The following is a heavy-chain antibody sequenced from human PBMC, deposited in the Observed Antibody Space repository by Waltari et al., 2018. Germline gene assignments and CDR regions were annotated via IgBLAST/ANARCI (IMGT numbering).Heavy chain of an antibody. Sequence: QVQLVESGGGVVQPGRSLRLSCAASGFTFSSYGMHWVGQAPGKGLEWVAVISYDGSNKYYADSVKGRFTISRDNSKNTLYLQMNSLRAEDTAVYYCAKAYGDVGVDYWGQGTLVTVSS. CDR3: AKAYGDVGVDY. D-gene: IGHD4-17*01. CDR2: ISYDGSNK. J-gene: IGHJ4*02. V-gene: IGHV3-30*18. CDR1: GFTFSSYG.